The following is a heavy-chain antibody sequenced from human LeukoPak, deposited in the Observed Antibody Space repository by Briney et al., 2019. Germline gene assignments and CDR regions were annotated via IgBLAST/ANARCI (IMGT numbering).Heavy chain of an antibody. CDR1: GGTFSSYG. Sequence: GASVKVSCKASGGTFSSYGISWVRQAPGQGLEWMGGIIPFFGRADYAQKFQGRVTTTADKSTSTAYMDLTSLKSEDTAVYYCARDNNDYVWGRYRYGFDPWGQGTLVTVSS. CDR2: IIPFFGRA. V-gene: IGHV1-69*06. CDR3: ARDNNDYVWGRYRYGFDP. D-gene: IGHD3-16*02. J-gene: IGHJ5*02.